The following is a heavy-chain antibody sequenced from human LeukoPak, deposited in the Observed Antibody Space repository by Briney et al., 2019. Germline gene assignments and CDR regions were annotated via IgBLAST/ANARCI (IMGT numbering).Heavy chain of an antibody. CDR1: GFTFSNAW. J-gene: IGHJ4*02. Sequence: GGSLRLSCAASGFTFSNAWMSWVSQARGKGLEWVGRIKSKTDGGTTDYAAPVKGRFSISRDDSKNTLYLQMNSLKTEDTAVYYCTTEPVAVAGTFDYWGQGTLVTVSS. V-gene: IGHV3-15*01. D-gene: IGHD6-19*01. CDR2: IKSKTDGGTT. CDR3: TTEPVAVAGTFDY.